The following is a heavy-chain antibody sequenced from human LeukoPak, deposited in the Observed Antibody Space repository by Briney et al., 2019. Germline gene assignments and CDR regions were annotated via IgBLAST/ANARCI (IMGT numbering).Heavy chain of an antibody. J-gene: IGHJ4*02. V-gene: IGHV3-23*01. D-gene: IGHD5-12*01. CDR2: ISGSGGST. CDR3: AKDQHSGYDHTPFDY. CDR1: GFTFNSYS. Sequence: PGGSLRLSCAASGFTFNSYSVNWVRQAPGKGLEWVSAISGSGGSTYYADSVKGRFTISRDNSKNTLYLQMNSLRAEDTAVYYCAKDQHSGYDHTPFDYWGQGTLVTVSS.